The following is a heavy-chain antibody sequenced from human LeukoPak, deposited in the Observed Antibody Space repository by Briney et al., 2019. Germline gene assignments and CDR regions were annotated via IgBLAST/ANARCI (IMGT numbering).Heavy chain of an antibody. D-gene: IGHD2-2*01. J-gene: IGHJ4*02. V-gene: IGHV4-31*03. Sequence: PSQTLSLTCTVSGGSISSGGYYWSWIRQHPGKGLEWIGYIYYSGSTYYNPSLKSRVTISVDTSKNQFSLKLSSVTAADTAVYHCARGYQGGPYFDYWGQGTLVTVSS. CDR2: IYYSGST. CDR1: GGSISSGGYY. CDR3: ARGYQGGPYFDY.